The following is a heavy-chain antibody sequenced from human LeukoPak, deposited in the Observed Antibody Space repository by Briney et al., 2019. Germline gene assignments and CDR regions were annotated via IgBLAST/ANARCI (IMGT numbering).Heavy chain of an antibody. CDR3: ARDSNSHKYCSSTSCYTGY. Sequence: GGSLRLSCAASGFTFSNYAMSWVRQAPGKGLEWVSSISGSGGSTYYADSVKGRFTISRDNSKNTLYLQMNSLRAEDTAVYYCARDSNSHKYCSSTSCYTGYWGQGTLVTVSS. D-gene: IGHD2-2*02. CDR1: GFTFSNYA. J-gene: IGHJ4*02. V-gene: IGHV3-23*01. CDR2: ISGSGGST.